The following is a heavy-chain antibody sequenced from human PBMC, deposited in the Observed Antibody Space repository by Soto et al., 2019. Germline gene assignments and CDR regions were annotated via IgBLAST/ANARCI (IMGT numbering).Heavy chain of an antibody. CDR3: AGGRGGSTSWERDNWFDP. D-gene: IGHD2-2*01. J-gene: IGHJ5*02. CDR1: GYTFTSYD. V-gene: IGHV1-8*01. CDR2: MNPNSGNT. Sequence: QVQLVQSGAEVKKPGASVKVSCKASGYTFTSYDINWVRQATGQGLEWMGWMNPNSGNTGYAQKFQGRVTMTRNTSISTAYMELSSLRSEDTAVYYCAGGRGGSTSWERDNWFDPWGQGTLVTVSS.